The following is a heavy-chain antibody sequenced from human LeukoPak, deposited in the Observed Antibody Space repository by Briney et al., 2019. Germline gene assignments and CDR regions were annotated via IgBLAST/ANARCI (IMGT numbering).Heavy chain of an antibody. Sequence: GGSLRLSCAASGFTFSSYWMTWVRQAPGKGLEWVANIRQDGGVKYYMDSAKGRFTLSRDNAKSSLYLQMNSLRVEDTAMYFCARTVVVVVGASDYFDYWGQGTLATVSS. CDR3: ARTVVVVVGASDYFDY. D-gene: IGHD2-2*01. CDR1: GFTFSSYW. V-gene: IGHV3-7*03. J-gene: IGHJ4*02. CDR2: IRQDGGVK.